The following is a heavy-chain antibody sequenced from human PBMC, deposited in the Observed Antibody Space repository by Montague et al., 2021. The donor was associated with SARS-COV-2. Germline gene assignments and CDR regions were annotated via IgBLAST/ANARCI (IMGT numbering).Heavy chain of an antibody. CDR2: IYYSGST. V-gene: IGHV4-59*12. Sequence: SETLSLTCSVSGDSISNYSWSWIRQSPGKGLGWIGSIYYSGSTYYNPSLKSRVTISVDTSKNQFSLKLSSVTAADTAVYYCARDGSLRFEILIGPRHYYYGKDVWGQGNTVPVSS. D-gene: IGHD3-9*01. CDR1: GDSISNYS. J-gene: IGHJ6*02. CDR3: ARDGSLRFEILIGPRHYYYGKDV.